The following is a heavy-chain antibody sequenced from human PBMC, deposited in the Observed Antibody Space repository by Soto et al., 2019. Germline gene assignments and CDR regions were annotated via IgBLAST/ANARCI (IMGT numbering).Heavy chain of an antibody. CDR2: IYYSGST. CDR1: GGSISSGGYY. Sequence: SETLSLTCPVSGGSISSGGYYWSWISQHPGKGLEWIGYIYYSGSTYYNPSLKSRVTISVDTSKNQFSLKLSSVTAADTAVYYCAREGRPPFDGMDVWGQGTTVNVAS. V-gene: IGHV4-31*03. J-gene: IGHJ6*02. CDR3: AREGRPPFDGMDV.